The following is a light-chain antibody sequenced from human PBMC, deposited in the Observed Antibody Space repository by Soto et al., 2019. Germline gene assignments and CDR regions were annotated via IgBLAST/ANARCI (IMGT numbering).Light chain of an antibody. V-gene: IGKV3-20*01. CDR2: GAS. J-gene: IGKJ4*01. CDR1: QSVSSSF. Sequence: EFVLTQSPGTLSLSPGERATLSCRASQSVSSSFLAWYQQKPGQAPRILIYGASTRATGIPDRFSGSGSGTDLNLTISRLEPEDFAVYYCQQYGSSPPLTFGGGTKVEIK. CDR3: QQYGSSPPLT.